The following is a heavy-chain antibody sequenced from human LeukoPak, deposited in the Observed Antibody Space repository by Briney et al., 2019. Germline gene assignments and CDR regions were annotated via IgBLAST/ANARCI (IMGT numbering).Heavy chain of an antibody. CDR3: ARELSPVVKYSFDS. Sequence: GGSLRRSCAASGFTFSSYGMHWVRQAPGKGLEWVAVISYDGSNKYYADSVKGRFTISRDNSKNTVYLQMNSLRAEDTAVYSCARELSPVVKYSFDSWGQGTQVTVSS. CDR2: ISYDGSNK. V-gene: IGHV3-30*03. D-gene: IGHD2-15*01. CDR1: GFTFSSYG. J-gene: IGHJ4*02.